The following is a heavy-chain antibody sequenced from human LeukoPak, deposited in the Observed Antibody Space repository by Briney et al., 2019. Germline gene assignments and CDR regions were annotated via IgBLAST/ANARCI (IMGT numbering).Heavy chain of an antibody. CDR1: GFTFSGSW. CDR2: VNAESTDI. Sequence: QPGGSLGLSCAASGFTFSGSWMSWVRQAPGKGLEWVAYVNAESTDILYADSVRGRFTISRDNAKNSLYLQMNSLRAEDRGVYYCARDTFEPLVIDFWGQGTLVTVSS. J-gene: IGHJ4*02. CDR3: ARDTFEPLVIDF. V-gene: IGHV3-7*01. D-gene: IGHD6-13*01.